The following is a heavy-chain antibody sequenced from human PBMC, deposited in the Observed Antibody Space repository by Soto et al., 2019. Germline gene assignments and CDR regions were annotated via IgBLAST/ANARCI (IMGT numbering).Heavy chain of an antibody. CDR2: ISHDGSDK. V-gene: IGHV3-30*18. CDR1: GFTFRNYG. Sequence: QVQLVESGGGVIRPGRSLRLTCAASGFTFRNYGMHWVRQAPGKGLEWVAVISHDGSDKYYADSMKSRFIISRDNSENTLFLNMNSLKPEDTAVYYCAKENQHLVHDYWGQGNLVTVSS. D-gene: IGHD6-13*01. J-gene: IGHJ4*02. CDR3: AKENQHLVHDY.